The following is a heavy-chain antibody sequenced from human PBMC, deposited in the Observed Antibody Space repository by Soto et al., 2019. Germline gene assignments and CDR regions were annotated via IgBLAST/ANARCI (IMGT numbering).Heavy chain of an antibody. J-gene: IGHJ4*02. Sequence: GGSLRLSCAASGFTFSSFAMSWVRQAPAKGLEWVSGISGGGIGTYYADSVKGRFTISRDNSKNTLYLQMNNLRAEDTAVYYCSKPPYYYDTSGYGYLYFESWGQGTLVTVSS. CDR2: ISGGGIGT. V-gene: IGHV3-23*01. CDR3: SKPPYYYDTSGYGYLYFES. D-gene: IGHD3-22*01. CDR1: GFTFSSFA.